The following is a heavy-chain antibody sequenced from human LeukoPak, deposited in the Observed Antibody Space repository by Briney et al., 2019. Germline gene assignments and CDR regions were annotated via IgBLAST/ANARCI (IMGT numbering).Heavy chain of an antibody. V-gene: IGHV4-4*07. D-gene: IGHD3-22*01. J-gene: IGHJ4*02. CDR1: GDSISSYY. CDR3: ARGSGYYDSSGYYP. Sequence: SPSETLSLTCTVSGDSISSYYWSWIRQPAGKGLEWIGRIYTSGSTNYNPSLKSRVTMSVDTSKNQFSLKLSSVTAADTAVYYCARGSGYYDSSGYYPWGQGTLVTVSS. CDR2: IYTSGST.